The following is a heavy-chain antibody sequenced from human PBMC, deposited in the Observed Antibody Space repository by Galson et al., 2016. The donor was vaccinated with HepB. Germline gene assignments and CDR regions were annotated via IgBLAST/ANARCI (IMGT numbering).Heavy chain of an antibody. V-gene: IGHV3-9*01. Sequence: SLRLSCAASGSTFHDYAIHWVRQAPGKGLEWVSGISWNSGSIAYADSVKGRFTISRDNAKNSLYLQMNSLRAEDTALYYCAKWGSSAWYTDRYYFDYWGQGALVTVSS. CDR2: ISWNSGSI. CDR3: AKWGSSAWYTDRYYFDY. J-gene: IGHJ4*02. CDR1: GSTFHDYA. D-gene: IGHD6-19*01.